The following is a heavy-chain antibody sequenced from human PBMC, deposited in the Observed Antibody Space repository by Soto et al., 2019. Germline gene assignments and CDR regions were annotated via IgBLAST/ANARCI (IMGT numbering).Heavy chain of an antibody. CDR1: GFGFSRYS. J-gene: IGHJ1*01. V-gene: IGHV3-21*01. D-gene: IGHD6-13*01. CDR3: ASDISSSWLAEYLQH. Sequence: GGSLRLSCAASGFGFSRYSMNWVRQAPGKGLEWVSCISSSSAYIQYADSVKGRFTIFRDNAKNSLYLQMNSLRADDTAVYYCASDISSSWLAEYLQHWGQGALVTVSS. CDR2: ISSSSAYI.